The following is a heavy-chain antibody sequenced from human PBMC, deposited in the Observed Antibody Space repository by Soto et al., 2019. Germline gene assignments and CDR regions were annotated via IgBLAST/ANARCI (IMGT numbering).Heavy chain of an antibody. J-gene: IGHJ5*02. CDR2: IYYGGST. D-gene: IGHD6-19*01. CDR3: ARPQTGHSRGSQFDP. CDR1: GGSIRNNYVY. V-gene: IGHV4-39*01. Sequence: SETLSLTCAVSGGSIRNNYVYWGWIRQPPGKGLEWIGSIYYGGSTYYNPSLKSRVTISVDTSKNQFSLKLTSVTAADTAVYYCARPQTGHSRGSQFDPWGQGSLVTVSS.